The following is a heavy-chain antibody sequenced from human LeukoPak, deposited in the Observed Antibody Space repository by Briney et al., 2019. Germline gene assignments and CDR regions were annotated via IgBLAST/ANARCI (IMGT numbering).Heavy chain of an antibody. CDR3: ARRALIAVAGTRHFDY. CDR1: GGSISSSSYY. J-gene: IGHJ4*02. D-gene: IGHD6-19*01. V-gene: IGHV4-39*01. CDR2: IYYSGST. Sequence: PSETLSLTCTVSGGSISSSSYYWGWIRQPPGKGLEWIGSIYYSGSTYYNPSLKSRVTISVDTSKNQFSLKLSSATAADTAVYYCARRALIAVAGTRHFDYWGQGTLVTVSS.